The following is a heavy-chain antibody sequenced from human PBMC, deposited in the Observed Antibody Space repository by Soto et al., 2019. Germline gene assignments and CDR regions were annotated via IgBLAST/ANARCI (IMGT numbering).Heavy chain of an antibody. CDR2: ISAYNGNT. J-gene: IGHJ5*02. Sequence: ASVKVSCKASGYTFTSYGISWVRQAPGQGLEWMGWISAYNGNTNYAQKLQGRVTMTTDTSTSTAYMELRSLGSDDTAVYYCARAVYCSSTSCYFGWFDPWGQGTLVTVSS. CDR1: GYTFTSYG. CDR3: ARAVYCSSTSCYFGWFDP. D-gene: IGHD2-2*01. V-gene: IGHV1-18*01.